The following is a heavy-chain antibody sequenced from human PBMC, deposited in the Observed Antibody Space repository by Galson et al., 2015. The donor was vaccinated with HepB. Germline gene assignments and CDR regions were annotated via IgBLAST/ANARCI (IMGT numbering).Heavy chain of an antibody. CDR2: IKSKTDGGTT. CDR3: TTDDYYFDSGRYYPFGDY. CDR1: GFSFSNAW. D-gene: IGHD3-22*01. V-gene: IGHV3-15*01. J-gene: IGHJ4*02. Sequence: SLRLSCAASGFSFSNAWMSWVRQAPGKGLEWVGRIKSKTDGGTTDYATPVKGRFTISRDDSKNTLYLQMSSLKTEDTAVYSCTTDDYYFDSGRYYPFGDYWGQGTLVTVSS.